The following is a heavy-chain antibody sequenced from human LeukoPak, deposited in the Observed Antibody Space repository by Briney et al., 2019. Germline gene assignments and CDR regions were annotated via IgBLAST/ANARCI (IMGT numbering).Heavy chain of an antibody. V-gene: IGHV1-18*01. CDR2: ISAYNGNT. CDR3: ARALADGYKELGY. D-gene: IGHD5-24*01. Sequence: ASVKVSCKASGYTFTTYGITWVRHAPGQGLEWMGWISAYNGNTNYAQKLQGRVTMTTDTSTSTAYMELRSLRSDDTAVYYCARALADGYKELGYWGQGTLVTVSS. CDR1: GYTFTTYG. J-gene: IGHJ4*02.